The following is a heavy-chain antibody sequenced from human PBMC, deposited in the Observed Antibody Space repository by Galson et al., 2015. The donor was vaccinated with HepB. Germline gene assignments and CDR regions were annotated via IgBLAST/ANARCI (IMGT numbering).Heavy chain of an antibody. J-gene: IGHJ4*02. V-gene: IGHV3-23*01. Sequence: SLRLSCAASGFTFSSYAMSWVRQAPGKGLEWVSAISGSGGSTYYADSVKGRFTISRDNSKNTLYLQMNSLRAEDTAVYYCAKDGLGYSYGYGLYYFDYWGQGTLVTVSS. CDR3: AKDGLGYSYGYGLYYFDY. CDR1: GFTFSSYA. CDR2: ISGSGGST. D-gene: IGHD5-18*01.